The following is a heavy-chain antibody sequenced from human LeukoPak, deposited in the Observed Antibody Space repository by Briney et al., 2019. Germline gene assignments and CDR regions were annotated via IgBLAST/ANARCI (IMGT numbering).Heavy chain of an antibody. CDR3: ARNTSGFKLGDAFDI. CDR2: ISGSAYST. D-gene: IGHD3-22*01. CDR1: GFTFSSYA. V-gene: IGHV3-23*01. Sequence: GGSLRLSCAASGFTFSSYAVTWVRQAPGKGLEWISAISGSAYSTSYADSVKGRFTISRDNSKNTLYLQMNSLRAEDTAIYYCARNTSGFKLGDAFDIWGQGTMVTVSS. J-gene: IGHJ3*02.